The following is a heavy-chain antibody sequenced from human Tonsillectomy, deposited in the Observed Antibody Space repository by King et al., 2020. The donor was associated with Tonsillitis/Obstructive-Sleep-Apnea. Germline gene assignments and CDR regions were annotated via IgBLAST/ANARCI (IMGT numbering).Heavy chain of an antibody. D-gene: IGHD6-19*01. CDR2: ISGDGGST. Sequence: VQLVESGGGVVQPGGSLSLSCAASGFTFDDYAMHWVRQAPGKGLEWVSLISGDGGSTYYADSVKGRFTISRDNSKNSLYLQMNSLRTEATALYYCAKDGSSGWYGYYYYYYMDVWGKGTTVTVSS. CDR1: GFTFDDYA. J-gene: IGHJ6*03. V-gene: IGHV3-43*02. CDR3: AKDGSSGWYGYYYYYYMDV.